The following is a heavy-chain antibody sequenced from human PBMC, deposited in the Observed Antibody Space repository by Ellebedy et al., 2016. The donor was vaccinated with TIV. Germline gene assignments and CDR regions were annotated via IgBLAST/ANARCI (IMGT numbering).Heavy chain of an antibody. V-gene: IGHV2-70*11. J-gene: IGHJ3*02. CDR3: ARAPLLPYDSSGSGAFDI. D-gene: IGHD3-22*01. CDR1: GFSLSTSGMC. CDR2: IDWDDDK. Sequence: SGPTLVKPTQTLTLTCTFSGFSLSTSGMCVSWIRQPPGKALEWLARIDWDDDKYYSTSLKTRLTISKDTSKNQVVLTMTNMDPVDTATYYCARAPLLPYDSSGSGAFDIWGQGTMVTVSS.